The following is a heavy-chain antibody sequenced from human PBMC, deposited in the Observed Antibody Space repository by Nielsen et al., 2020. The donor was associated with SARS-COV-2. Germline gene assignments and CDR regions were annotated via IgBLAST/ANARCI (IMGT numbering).Heavy chain of an antibody. J-gene: IGHJ4*02. Sequence: GGSLRLSCAASGFTFDDYAMHWVRQAPGKGLEWVSGISWNSGSIGYADSVKGRFTISRDNAKNSLYLQMNSLRAEDMALYYCAKIGDDWSPFDYWGQGTLVTVSS. V-gene: IGHV3-9*03. CDR1: GFTFDDYA. CDR3: AKIGDDWSPFDY. CDR2: ISWNSGSI. D-gene: IGHD3-9*01.